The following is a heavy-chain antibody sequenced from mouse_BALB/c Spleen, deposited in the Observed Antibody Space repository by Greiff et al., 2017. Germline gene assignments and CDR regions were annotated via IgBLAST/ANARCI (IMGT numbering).Heavy chain of an antibody. CDR3: ATCYRYDDD. CDR1: GYTFTSYT. CDR2: INPSSGYT. J-gene: IGHJ3*01. V-gene: IGHV1-4*01. D-gene: IGHD2-14*01. Sequence: VKLQESGAELARPGASVKMSCKASGYTFTSYTMHWVEQRPGQGLEWIGYINPSSGYTNYNQKFKDKATLTADKSSSTAYMQLSSLTSEDSAVYYCATCYRYDDDWGQGTLVTVSA.